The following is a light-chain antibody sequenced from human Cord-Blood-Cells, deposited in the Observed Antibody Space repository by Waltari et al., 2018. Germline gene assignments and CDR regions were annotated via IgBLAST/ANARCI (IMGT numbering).Light chain of an antibody. V-gene: IGLV1-44*01. CDR2: SNN. CDR3: AAWDDSLNAWV. J-gene: IGLJ3*02. CDR1: SSNTGSNT. Sequence: QSVLTQPPPAYGTPGQRVTLAWSGSSSNTGSNTLNWYQEPPGTSPKLLIYSNNQRPSGVPDRFSGSKSGTSASLAISGLQSEDEADYYCAAWDDSLNAWVFGGGTKLTVL.